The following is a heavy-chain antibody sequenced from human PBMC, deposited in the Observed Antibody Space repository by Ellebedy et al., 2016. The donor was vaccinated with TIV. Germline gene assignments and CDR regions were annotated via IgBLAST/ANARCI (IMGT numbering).Heavy chain of an antibody. CDR3: VKGSSSSRDAFDI. V-gene: IGHV3-64D*06. CDR1: GFTFSSYA. D-gene: IGHD6-13*01. Sequence: GESLKISCSASGFTFSSYAMHWVRQAPGKGLEYVSAISSNGGSTYYPDSVKGRFTISRDNSKNTLYLQMSSLRAEEKAVYYCVKGSSSSRDAFDIWGQGTMVTVSS. CDR2: ISSNGGST. J-gene: IGHJ3*02.